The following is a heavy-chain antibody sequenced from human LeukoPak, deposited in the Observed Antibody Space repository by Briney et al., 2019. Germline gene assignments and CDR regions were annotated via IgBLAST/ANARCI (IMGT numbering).Heavy chain of an antibody. CDR2: IYYSGST. J-gene: IGHJ6*02. V-gene: IGHV4-30-4*01. CDR3: ASAIVVVPAAINYYYYGMDV. D-gene: IGHD2-2*02. CDR1: GGSISSGDYY. Sequence: SHTLSLTCTVSGGSISSGDYYWSWIRQPPGKGLEWIGYIYYSGSTYYNPSLKSRVTISVDTSKNQFSLKLSSVTAADTAVHYCASAIVVVPAAINYYYYGMDVWGQGTTVTVSS.